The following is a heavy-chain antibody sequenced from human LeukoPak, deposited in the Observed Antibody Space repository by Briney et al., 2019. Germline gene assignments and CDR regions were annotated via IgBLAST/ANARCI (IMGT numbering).Heavy chain of an antibody. CDR1: GFTFSSYA. J-gene: IGHJ6*02. CDR3: AKGAPITIFGVVIRQDYYYYGMDV. Sequence: GGSLRLSCAASGFTFSSYAMSWVRQAQGKGLEWVSAITGSGGSTYYADSVKGRFSISRDNSKNTLYLQMNSLRAEDTAVYYCAKGAPITIFGVVIRQDYYYYGMDVWGQGTTVTVSS. D-gene: IGHD3-3*01. CDR2: ITGSGGST. V-gene: IGHV3-23*01.